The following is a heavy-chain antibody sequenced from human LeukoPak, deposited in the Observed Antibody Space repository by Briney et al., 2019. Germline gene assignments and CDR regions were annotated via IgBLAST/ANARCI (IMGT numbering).Heavy chain of an antibody. Sequence: ASVKVSCKASGYTFNTYGINWVRQATGQGLEWMGWMNPNNDYTGYAQKFQGRITMTRNTAISPAYMELSRLRSEDKGVYYSARGNKDYGDSARGLSDYWGQGTLVTVSS. V-gene: IGHV1-8*02. CDR2: MNPNNDYT. J-gene: IGHJ4*02. CDR3: ARGNKDYGDSARGLSDY. D-gene: IGHD4-17*01. CDR1: GYTFNTYG.